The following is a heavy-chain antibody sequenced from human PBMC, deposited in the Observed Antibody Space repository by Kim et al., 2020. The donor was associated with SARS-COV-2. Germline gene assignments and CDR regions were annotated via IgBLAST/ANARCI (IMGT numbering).Heavy chain of an antibody. D-gene: IGHD4-4*01. Sequence: SETLSLTCTVSGGSISRSSYYWGWIRQPPGKGLEWIGSIYYSGSTYYNPSLKSRVTISVDTSKNQFSLKLSSVTAADTAVYYCARLGYSNYVVGWFDPWGQGTLVTVSS. CDR1: GGSISRSSYY. V-gene: IGHV4-39*01. CDR2: IYYSGST. J-gene: IGHJ5*02. CDR3: ARLGYSNYVVGWFDP.